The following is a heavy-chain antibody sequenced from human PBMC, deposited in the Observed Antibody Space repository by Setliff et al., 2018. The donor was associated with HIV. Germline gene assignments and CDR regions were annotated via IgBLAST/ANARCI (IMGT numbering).Heavy chain of an antibody. Sequence: ASVKVSCKGFGYSFVSFEINWVRQATGQGLEWMGWMNPKSGGTNYAQNFQGRVTITRDTSISTAYMELSRLRSDDTAVYYCARGLGGGLEGSDYMDVWGKGTTVTVSS. CDR1: GYSFVSFE. V-gene: IGHV1-2*02. CDR3: ARGLGGGLEGSDYMDV. CDR2: MNPKSGGT. D-gene: IGHD2-15*01. J-gene: IGHJ6*03.